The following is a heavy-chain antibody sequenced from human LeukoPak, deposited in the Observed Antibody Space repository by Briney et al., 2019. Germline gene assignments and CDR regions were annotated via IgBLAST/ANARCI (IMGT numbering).Heavy chain of an antibody. CDR2: ISSSSSYI. Sequence: GGSLRLSCAASGFTFSSYSMNWVRQAPGKGLEWVPSISSSSSYIYYADSVKGRFTISRDNAMNSLYLQMNSLRAEDTAVYYCARAPFSRGGWFDPWGQGTLVTVSS. D-gene: IGHD3-10*01. CDR1: GFTFSSYS. CDR3: ARAPFSRGGWFDP. J-gene: IGHJ5*02. V-gene: IGHV3-21*01.